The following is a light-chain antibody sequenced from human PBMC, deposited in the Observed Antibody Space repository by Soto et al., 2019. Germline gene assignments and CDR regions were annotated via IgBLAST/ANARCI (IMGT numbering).Light chain of an antibody. CDR1: QSISSSY. CDR3: RQYNDWPLT. CDR2: GVS. J-gene: IGKJ1*01. V-gene: IGKV3-20*01. Sequence: DIVLTQSPGTLSLSPGERATLSCRASQSISSSYLAWYQQKPGQAPRLLIHGVSTRATGIPDRFSGSGSGTDFTLTISRLEPEDFAVYYCRQYNDWPLTFGQGTKV.